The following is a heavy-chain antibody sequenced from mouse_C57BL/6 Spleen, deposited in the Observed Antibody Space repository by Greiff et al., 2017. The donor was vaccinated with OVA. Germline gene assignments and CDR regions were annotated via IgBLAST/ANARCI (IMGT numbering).Heavy chain of an antibody. J-gene: IGHJ4*01. Sequence: VQLKESGPGLVKPSQSLSLTCSVTGYSITSGYYWNWIRQFPGNKLEWMGYISYDGSNNYNPSLKNRISITRDTSKNQFFLKLNSVTTEDTATYDCARSSSGYRAMDYWGQGTSVTVSS. V-gene: IGHV3-6*01. D-gene: IGHD3-2*02. CDR3: ARSSSGYRAMDY. CDR2: ISYDGSN. CDR1: GYSITSGYY.